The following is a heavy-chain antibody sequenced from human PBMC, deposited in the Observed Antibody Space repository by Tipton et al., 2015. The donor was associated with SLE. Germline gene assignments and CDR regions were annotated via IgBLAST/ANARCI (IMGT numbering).Heavy chain of an antibody. J-gene: IGHJ2*01. CDR1: GFTFEAFA. CDR3: ARDSATCCWYFDL. CDR2: IIGSGSSS. V-gene: IGHV3-23*01. D-gene: IGHD2-2*01. Sequence: SLRLSCAASGFTFEAFAMTWVRQAPGKGLEWVAGIIGSGSSSYTADSVKGRFTVSRDNANNRPELQMNSLRAEDTAVYYCARDSATCCWYFDLWGHGTLVTVSS.